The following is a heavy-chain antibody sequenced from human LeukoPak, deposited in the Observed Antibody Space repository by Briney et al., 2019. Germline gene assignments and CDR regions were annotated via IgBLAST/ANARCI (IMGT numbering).Heavy chain of an antibody. CDR2: IYTGGST. CDR3: ARLWDDSRESEYYFDY. Sequence: GGSLRLSCAASGFTVSSNYMSGVRQAPGKGLDWVSVIYTGGSTHYADSVKGRFTISRDNSKTTLYLQMNSLRAEDTAVYYCARLWDDSRESEYYFDYWGQGTLVTVSS. V-gene: IGHV3-66*01. CDR1: GFTVSSNY. J-gene: IGHJ4*02. D-gene: IGHD3-22*01.